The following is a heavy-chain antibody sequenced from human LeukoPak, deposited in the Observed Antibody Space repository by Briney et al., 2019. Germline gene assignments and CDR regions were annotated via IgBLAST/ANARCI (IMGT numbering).Heavy chain of an antibody. CDR3: ARDQMIAAAGLDY. CDR2: ISYDGSNK. J-gene: IGHJ4*02. D-gene: IGHD6-13*01. V-gene: IGHV3-30-3*01. Sequence: GGSLRLSCAAFGFTFSSFAMHWVRQAPGKGLEWVAVISYDGSNKYFADSVKGRFTISRDNSKNTLYLQMNSLRAEDTAVYYCARDQMIAAAGLDYWGQGTLVTVSS. CDR1: GFTFSSFA.